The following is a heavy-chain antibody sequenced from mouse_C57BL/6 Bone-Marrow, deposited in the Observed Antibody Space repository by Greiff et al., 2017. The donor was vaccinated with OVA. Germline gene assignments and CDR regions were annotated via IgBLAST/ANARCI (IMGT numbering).Heavy chain of an antibody. CDR2: INPSSGYT. Sequence: QVQLQQSGAELAKPGASVKLSCKASGYTFTSYWMHWVKQRPGQGLEWIGYINPSSGYTKYNQKFKDKATLTADKSSSTAYMQLSSLTYEDSAVYYCARSASLTYWYFDVCGTGTTVTVSS. J-gene: IGHJ1*03. D-gene: IGHD2-13*01. CDR1: GYTFTSYW. CDR3: ARSASLTYWYFDV. V-gene: IGHV1-7*01.